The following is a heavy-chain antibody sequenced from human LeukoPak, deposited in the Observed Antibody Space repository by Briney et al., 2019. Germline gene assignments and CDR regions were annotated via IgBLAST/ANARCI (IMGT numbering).Heavy chain of an antibody. J-gene: IGHJ4*02. D-gene: IGHD2-21*01. CDR2: ISTTSGTI. CDR3: VRGDVRDF. V-gene: IGHV3-21*01. Sequence: GGSLRLSCAASKFTFRTSTMNWGRQGPGKGLEWGSSISTTSGTIYYADSAKGRSTISRDNAEHSLYRQMSSLRADDTAVYYCVRGDVRDFWGQGNLGTVTS. CDR1: KFTFRTST.